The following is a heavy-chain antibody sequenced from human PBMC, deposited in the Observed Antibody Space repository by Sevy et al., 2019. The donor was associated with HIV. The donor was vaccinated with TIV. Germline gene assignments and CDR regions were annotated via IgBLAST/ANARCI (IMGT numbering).Heavy chain of an antibody. V-gene: IGHV4-39*01. CDR1: GGSISSSSQF. CDR3: ARQLSYYDSLTGSQRGYWLDT. D-gene: IGHD3-9*01. J-gene: IGHJ5*01. Sequence: SHTLSLTCTVSGGSISSSSQFWAWIRQSPGKGLEWIGNVYNSGTTEYNPSLKSRITISVDTSKNKFSLKLTSVTAADTAVYYCARQLSYYDSLTGSQRGYWLDTWGHGNLVTVSS. CDR2: VYNSGTT.